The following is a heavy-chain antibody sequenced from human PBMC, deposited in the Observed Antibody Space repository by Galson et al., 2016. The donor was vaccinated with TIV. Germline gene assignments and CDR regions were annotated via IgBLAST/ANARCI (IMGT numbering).Heavy chain of an antibody. CDR3: AKDRGSGWYENWFDP. J-gene: IGHJ5*02. Sequence: SLRLSCAASGFTFSNFAISWVRQAPGKGLEWVSVISGSGGRTSYADSLKGRFTISRDNSKNTAYLQMNSLRADDTAIYYCAKDRGSGWYENWFDPWGQGTLVTVSS. V-gene: IGHV3-23*01. D-gene: IGHD6-19*01. CDR1: GFTFSNFA. CDR2: ISGSGGRT.